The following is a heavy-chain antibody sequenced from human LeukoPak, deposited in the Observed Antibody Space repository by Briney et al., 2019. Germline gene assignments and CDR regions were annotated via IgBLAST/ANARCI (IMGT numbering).Heavy chain of an antibody. D-gene: IGHD3-3*01. CDR1: GFIFSSYW. V-gene: IGHV3-7*01. J-gene: IGHJ4*02. Sequence: PGGSLRLSCAASGFIFSSYWMSWVRQAPGKGLEWVANIKQEGSEKYYVDSVKGRFTISRDNAKSSLFLQMNSLRAEDTAVYYCARHVRFEGVDYWGQGTLVTVSS. CDR2: IKQEGSEK. CDR3: ARHVRFEGVDY.